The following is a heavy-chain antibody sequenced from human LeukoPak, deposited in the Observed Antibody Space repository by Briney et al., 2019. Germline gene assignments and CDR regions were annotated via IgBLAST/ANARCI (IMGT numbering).Heavy chain of an antibody. Sequence: ASVKVSCKASGYTFTNFGISWVRQAPGQGLEWMGWISAYNGNTNYAQRLQGRVTMTTDTSTSTAYMELRSLRSDNTAVYYCARDRDYGDYNTQDLFVYWGQGTLVTVSS. CDR3: ARDRDYGDYNTQDLFVY. D-gene: IGHD4-17*01. CDR1: GYTFTNFG. V-gene: IGHV1-18*01. CDR2: ISAYNGNT. J-gene: IGHJ4*02.